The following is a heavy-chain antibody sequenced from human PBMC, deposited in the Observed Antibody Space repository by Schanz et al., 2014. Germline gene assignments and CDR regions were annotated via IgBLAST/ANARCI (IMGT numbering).Heavy chain of an antibody. J-gene: IGHJ4*02. CDR1: GGTFSSFG. D-gene: IGHD3-10*01. CDR3: ARGRGFYDY. CDR2: ISPYNGNT. V-gene: IGHV1-69*02. Sequence: QVQLVQSGAEVKKPGSSVKVSCKASGGTFSSFGINWVRQAPGQGLEWMGWISPYNGNTNYAQKFQDKVTITADTSTTTAYMELSGLRSEDTAVYYCARGRGFYDYWGQGTLVTVSS.